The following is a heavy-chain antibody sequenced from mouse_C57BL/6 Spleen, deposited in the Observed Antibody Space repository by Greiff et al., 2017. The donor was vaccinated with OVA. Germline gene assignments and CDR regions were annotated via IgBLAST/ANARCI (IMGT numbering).Heavy chain of an antibody. CDR1: GYSFTSYY. CDR2: IYPGSGNT. Sequence: QVQLKESGPELVKPGASVKISCKASGYSFTSYYIHWVKQRPGQGLEWIGWIYPGSGNTKYNEKFKGKATLTADTSSSTAYMQLSSLTSEDSAVYYCARDYYYGSSYDWYFDVWGTGTTVTVSS. CDR3: ARDYYYGSSYDWYFDV. J-gene: IGHJ1*03. V-gene: IGHV1-66*01. D-gene: IGHD1-1*01.